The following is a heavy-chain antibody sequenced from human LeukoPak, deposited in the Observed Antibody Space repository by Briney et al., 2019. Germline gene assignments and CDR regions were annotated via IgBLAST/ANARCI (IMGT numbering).Heavy chain of an antibody. D-gene: IGHD3-9*01. V-gene: IGHV3-30*02. CDR2: IRYDGSNK. J-gene: IGHJ4*02. CDR1: GFTFSSYG. CDR3: AKTVVRYFDWLHPFDY. Sequence: GGSLRLSCAASGFTFSSYGMHWVRQAPGKGLEWVAFIRYDGSNKYYADSVKGRFTISRDNSKNTLYLQMNSLRAEDTAVYYCAKTVVRYFDWLHPFDYWGQGTLVTVSS.